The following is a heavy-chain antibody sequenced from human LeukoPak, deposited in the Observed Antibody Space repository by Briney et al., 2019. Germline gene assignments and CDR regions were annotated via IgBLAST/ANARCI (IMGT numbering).Heavy chain of an antibody. D-gene: IGHD3-3*01. CDR1: GGSIRSSYYY. J-gene: IGHJ6*02. Sequence: SETLSLTCTVSGGSIRSSYYYWGWIRQRPGKGLEWIGYINYSGSTYYNPSLKSRVSISLDTSQNHFSLRLSSVTAADTAVYYCARDEAIFGAGYYYGMDVWGQGTTVTVSS. V-gene: IGHV4-31*03. CDR2: INYSGST. CDR3: ARDEAIFGAGYYYGMDV.